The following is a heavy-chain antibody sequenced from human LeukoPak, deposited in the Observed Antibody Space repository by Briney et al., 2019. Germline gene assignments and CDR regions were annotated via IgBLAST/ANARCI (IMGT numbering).Heavy chain of an antibody. CDR2: IKSKTEGGTT. Sequence: PGGSLRLSCAASGFTVSSNYMNWVRQAPGKGLEWVGRIKSKTEGGTTDYAAPVKGRFTISRDDSKNTLYLQMSSLKTEDTAVYYCTTSPPRATVTTDWGQGTLVTVSS. CDR1: GFTVSSNY. J-gene: IGHJ4*02. D-gene: IGHD4-17*01. CDR3: TTSPPRATVTTD. V-gene: IGHV3-15*01.